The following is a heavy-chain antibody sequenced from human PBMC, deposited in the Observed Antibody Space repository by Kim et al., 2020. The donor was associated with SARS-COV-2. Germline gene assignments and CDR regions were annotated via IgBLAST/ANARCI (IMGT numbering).Heavy chain of an antibody. V-gene: IGHV3-33*01. Sequence: GGSLRLSCAASGFTFSSYGMHWVRQAPGKGLEWVAVIWYDGSNKYYADSVKGRFTISRDNSKNTLYLQMNSLRAEDTAVYYCARDSHRFSRAMGWFDPWGQGTLVTVSS. CDR1: GFTFSSYG. D-gene: IGHD2-2*01. CDR3: ARDSHRFSRAMGWFDP. J-gene: IGHJ5*02. CDR2: IWYDGSNK.